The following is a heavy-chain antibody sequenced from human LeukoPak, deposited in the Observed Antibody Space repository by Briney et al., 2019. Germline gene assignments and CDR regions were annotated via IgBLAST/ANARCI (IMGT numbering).Heavy chain of an antibody. D-gene: IGHD3-3*01. J-gene: IGHJ5*02. V-gene: IGHV4-4*09. Sequence: SETLSLTCTVSGGSISSYYWSWIRQPPGKGLEWIGYIYTSGSTNYNPSLKSRVTISVDTSKNQFSLKLSSVTAADTAVYYCARNIVNYDFWSGYSDNWFDPWGQGTLVTVSS. CDR1: GGSISSYY. CDR2: IYTSGST. CDR3: ARNIVNYDFWSGYSDNWFDP.